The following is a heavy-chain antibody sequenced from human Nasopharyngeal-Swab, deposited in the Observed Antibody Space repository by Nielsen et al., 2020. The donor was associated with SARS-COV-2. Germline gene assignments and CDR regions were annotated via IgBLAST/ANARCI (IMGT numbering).Heavy chain of an antibody. D-gene: IGHD1-26*01. Sequence: GESLKISCAASGFTFSSYSMNWVRQAPGKGLEWVSSISSSSSYIYYADSVKGRFTISRDNAKNSLYLQMNSLRAEDTAVYYCARDRVGAHYYYGMDVWGQGTTVTVSS. CDR3: ARDRVGAHYYYGMDV. CDR2: ISSSSSYI. CDR1: GFTFSSYS. J-gene: IGHJ6*02. V-gene: IGHV3-21*01.